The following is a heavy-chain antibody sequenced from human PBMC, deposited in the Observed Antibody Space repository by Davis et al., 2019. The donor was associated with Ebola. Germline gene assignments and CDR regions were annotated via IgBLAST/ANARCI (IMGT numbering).Heavy chain of an antibody. CDR1: GYTFTSYW. CDR3: ARPWPYGDNGDY. Sequence: PAGSLTLSCKGSGYTFTSYWIGWVRQMPGKGLEWMGTIYPGDSDTRYSPSFQGQVTISAAKSISTAYLQWSSLKASDTAMYYCARPWPYGDNGDYWGQGTLVTVSS. V-gene: IGHV5-51*01. CDR2: IYPGDSDT. J-gene: IGHJ4*02. D-gene: IGHD4-17*01.